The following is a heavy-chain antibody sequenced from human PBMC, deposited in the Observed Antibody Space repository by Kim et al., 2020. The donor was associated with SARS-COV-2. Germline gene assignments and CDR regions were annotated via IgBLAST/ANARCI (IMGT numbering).Heavy chain of an antibody. CDR2: ISYDGRNK. CDR1: GFTFSSYG. CDR3: AKDGTYYDFWSGLALFYYYYMDV. Sequence: GGSLRLSCAASGFTFSSYGMHWVRQAPGKGLEWVAVISYDGRNKYYADSVKGRFTISRDNSKNTLYLQMNSLRAEDTAVYYCAKDGTYYDFWSGLALFYYYYMDVWGKGTPVTVSS. D-gene: IGHD3-3*01. J-gene: IGHJ6*03. V-gene: IGHV3-30*18.